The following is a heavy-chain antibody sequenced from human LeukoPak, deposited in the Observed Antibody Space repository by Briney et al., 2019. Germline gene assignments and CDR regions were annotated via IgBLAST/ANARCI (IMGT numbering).Heavy chain of an antibody. Sequence: GGSLRLSCVASGFTYSSYWMAWVRQAPGKGLEWVANIMQDGSEKYYVDSVKGRFTISRDNVKSSLYLQLNRLRAEDTAIYYCARSTAGFDYWGQGTLVTVSS. D-gene: IGHD6-19*01. V-gene: IGHV3-7*01. J-gene: IGHJ4*02. CDR3: ARSTAGFDY. CDR2: IMQDGSEK. CDR1: GFTYSSYW.